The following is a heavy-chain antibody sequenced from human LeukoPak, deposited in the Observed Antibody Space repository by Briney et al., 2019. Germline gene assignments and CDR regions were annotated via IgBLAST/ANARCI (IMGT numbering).Heavy chain of an antibody. D-gene: IGHD3-22*01. V-gene: IGHV3-74*01. Sequence: PGVSLRLSCAASGFTFSSYWMHWVRQTPGKGLVWVSRTHSDGRTTTYADSVRGRFNISRDNAKNTLYLQMDSLRAEDTAVYYCARPKSNYYDSCLDSWGQGTLVTVSS. J-gene: IGHJ4*02. CDR1: GFTFSSYW. CDR2: THSDGRTT. CDR3: ARPKSNYYDSCLDS.